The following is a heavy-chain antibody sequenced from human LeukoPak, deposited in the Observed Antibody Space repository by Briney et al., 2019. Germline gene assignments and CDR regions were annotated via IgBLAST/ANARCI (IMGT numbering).Heavy chain of an antibody. CDR1: GYTFSNYG. V-gene: IGHV1-18*01. CDR2: ISAYNGNT. J-gene: IGHJ4*02. CDR3: ARLVDDSSGTYWFYFDC. Sequence: ASVKVSCKASGYTFSNYGINWVRQAPGQGLEWMGWISAYNGNTNYAQKVQGGVTMTIDTSTTTGYMELRSLRSDDTAVYYCARLVDDSSGTYWFYFDCWGQGTLVTVSS. D-gene: IGHD3-22*01.